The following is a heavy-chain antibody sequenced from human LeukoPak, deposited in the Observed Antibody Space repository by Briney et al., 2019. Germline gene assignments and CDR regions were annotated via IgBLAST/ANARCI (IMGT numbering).Heavy chain of an antibody. CDR2: IYTSGST. J-gene: IGHJ6*03. CDR3: ARDQEGSGSYPPYYYYYMDV. V-gene: IGHV4-4*07. Sequence: SETLSLTCTVSGGSISSYYWSWIRQPAGKGLEWIGRIYTSGSTNYNPSLKSRVTMSVDTSKNQFSLKLSSVTAADTAVYYCARDQEGSGSYPPYYYYYMDVWGKGTTVTISS. CDR1: GGSISSYY. D-gene: IGHD3-10*01.